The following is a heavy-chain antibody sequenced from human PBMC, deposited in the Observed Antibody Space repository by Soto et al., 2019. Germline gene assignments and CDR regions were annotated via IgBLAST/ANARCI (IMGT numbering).Heavy chain of an antibody. V-gene: IGHV3-23*01. CDR2: ISNDGSTT. CDR1: GFTLSDNS. CDR3: AKWSGFGDA. Sequence: EVQLLESGGGLVQPGGSLRLSCAASGFTLSDNSMAWVRQAPGKRLQWVSGISNDGSTTFYADSVRGRFTISRDTSTNTLYLQMDSLRVEDTAVYFCAKWSGFGDAWGQGTLVTVSS. J-gene: IGHJ5*02. D-gene: IGHD3-10*01.